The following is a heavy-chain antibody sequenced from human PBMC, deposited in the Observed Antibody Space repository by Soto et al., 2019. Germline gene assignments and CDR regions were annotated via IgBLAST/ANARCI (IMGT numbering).Heavy chain of an antibody. CDR3: GRGGGGVLLDS. CDR2: ISPGSRDQ. D-gene: IGHD2-15*01. J-gene: IGHJ5*01. Sequence: PGGSLRLSCAGSGFTFGDSYMSWIRQAPGEGLEWLSYISPGSRDQAYADSVKGRFTISRDNAKSSLYLQMMSLTADDTAIYYCGRGGGGVLLDSWGEGTRVTV. CDR1: GFTFGDSY. V-gene: IGHV3-11*06.